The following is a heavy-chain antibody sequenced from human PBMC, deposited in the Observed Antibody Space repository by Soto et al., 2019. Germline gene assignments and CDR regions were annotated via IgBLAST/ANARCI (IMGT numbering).Heavy chain of an antibody. D-gene: IGHD3-3*01. J-gene: IGHJ5*02. Sequence: SETLSLTCFVSGFPISSTYSWGWIRQPPGKGLEWIGSISHSGTTSYSPSLTSRVSISVDTSKKQFALKLTSVTAADTAVYYCVRSRSFTIFGVIRPQNWFDPWGQGILVTVSS. CDR1: GFPISSTYS. CDR2: ISHSGTT. CDR3: VRSRSFTIFGVIRPQNWFDP. V-gene: IGHV4-38-2*01.